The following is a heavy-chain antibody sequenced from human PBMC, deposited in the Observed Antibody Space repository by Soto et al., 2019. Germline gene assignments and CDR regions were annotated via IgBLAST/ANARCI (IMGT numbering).Heavy chain of an antibody. D-gene: IGHD3-22*01. CDR1: GFTFSSYS. CDR3: ARGGGLRYYDSSGYSITNWYFDL. V-gene: IGHV3-21*01. CDR2: ISSSSSYI. Sequence: GGSLRLSCAASGFTFSSYSMNWVRQAPGKGLEWVSSISSSSSYIYYADSVKGRFTVSRDNAKNSLYLQMNSLRAEDTAVYYCARGGGLRYYDSSGYSITNWYFDLWGRGTLVTVSS. J-gene: IGHJ2*01.